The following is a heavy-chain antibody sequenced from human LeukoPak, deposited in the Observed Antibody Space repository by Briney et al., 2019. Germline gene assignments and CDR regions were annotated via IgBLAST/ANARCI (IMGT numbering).Heavy chain of an antibody. J-gene: IGHJ4*02. V-gene: IGHV3-23*01. CDR3: ARDNSGWSRDY. CDR1: GFTFSSYA. D-gene: IGHD6-19*01. Sequence: GGSLRLSCAASGFTFSSYAMSWVRQAPGKGLEWVSAISGSGGSTYYADSVKGRFTISRDTAKNLLYLQMNSLRAEDTALYYCARDNSGWSRDYWGQGTLVTVSA. CDR2: ISGSGGST.